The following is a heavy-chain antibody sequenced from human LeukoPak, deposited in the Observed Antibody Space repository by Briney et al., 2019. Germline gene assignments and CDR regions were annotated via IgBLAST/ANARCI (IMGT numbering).Heavy chain of an antibody. V-gene: IGHV3-23*01. CDR3: AKDRAPGFGEALEGGIYFDY. CDR1: GFTFSSYA. J-gene: IGHJ4*02. Sequence: GGSLRLSCAASGFTFSSYAMSWVRQAPGKGLEWVSVISGSGGSPYYADSVKGRFTISRDNSKNTLDLQMNSLRAEDTAVYYCAKDRAPGFGEALEGGIYFDYWGQGTLVTVSS. D-gene: IGHD3-10*01. CDR2: ISGSGGSP.